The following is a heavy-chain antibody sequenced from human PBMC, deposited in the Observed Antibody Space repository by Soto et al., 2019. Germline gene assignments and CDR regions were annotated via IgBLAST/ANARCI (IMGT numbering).Heavy chain of an antibody. CDR1: GFTFSSYW. CDR2: IKQDGREK. D-gene: IGHD2-15*01. V-gene: IGHV3-7*01. Sequence: EVQLLESGGGLVQPGGSLRLSCAASGFTFSSYWMSWVRQAPGKGLEWVATIKQDGREKYYVDSVKGRSTMSRDNAKNSLYLQMYGLRAEDTAVYYWASERGAARGDRDGPRWVQGPLVTVSS. J-gene: IGHJ4*02. CDR3: ASERGAARGDRDGPR.